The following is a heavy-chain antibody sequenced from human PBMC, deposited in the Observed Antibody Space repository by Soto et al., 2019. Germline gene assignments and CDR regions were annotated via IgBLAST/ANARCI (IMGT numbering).Heavy chain of an antibody. V-gene: IGHV3-48*01. CDR2: ISSSSSTI. CDR3: ARGFTIFGVDYYYMDV. D-gene: IGHD3-3*01. J-gene: IGHJ6*03. CDR1: GFTFSSYS. Sequence: GGSLRLSCAASGFTFSSYSMNWVRQAPGKGLEWVSYISSSSSTIYYADSVKGRFTISRDNAKNSLYLQMNSLRAEDTAVYYCARGFTIFGVDYYYMDVWGKGTTVTVSS.